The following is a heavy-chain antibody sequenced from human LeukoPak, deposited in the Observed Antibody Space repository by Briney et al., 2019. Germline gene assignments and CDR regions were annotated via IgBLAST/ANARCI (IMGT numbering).Heavy chain of an antibody. CDR1: GFPFSSYG. CDR2: ISYDGSNK. Sequence: GGSLRLSCAASGFPFSSYGMHWVRQAPGKGLEWVALISYDGSNKYYADSVKGRFTISRDNSKNTLYLQMNSLRAEDTAVYYCAKDEGLLWFGEQLYYFDYWGQGTLVTVSS. D-gene: IGHD3-10*01. J-gene: IGHJ4*02. CDR3: AKDEGLLWFGEQLYYFDY. V-gene: IGHV3-30*18.